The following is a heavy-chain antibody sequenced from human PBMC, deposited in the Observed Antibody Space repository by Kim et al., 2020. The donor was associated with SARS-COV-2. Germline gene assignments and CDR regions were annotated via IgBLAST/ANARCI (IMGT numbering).Heavy chain of an antibody. Sequence: SETLSLTCAVYGGSFSGYYWSWIRQPPGKGLEWIGEINHSGSTNYNPSLKSRVTISVDTSKNQFSLKLSSVTAADTAVYYCARGGWLLRYFDLWGRGTLVTVSS. CDR2: INHSGST. CDR3: ARGGWLLRYFDL. J-gene: IGHJ2*01. V-gene: IGHV4-34*01. D-gene: IGHD3-9*01. CDR1: GGSFSGYY.